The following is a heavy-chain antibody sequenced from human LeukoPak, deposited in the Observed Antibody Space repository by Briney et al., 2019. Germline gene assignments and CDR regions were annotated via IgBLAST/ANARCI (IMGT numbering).Heavy chain of an antibody. CDR2: IYVTGT. Sequence: SETLSLTCTVSGGSISAHCWSWIRQSPGKGLEWIGYIYVTGTRYNPYLQSRVTISVDRSRNQFFLKMSSVTAADTAVYYCARHIGGGIEDMDVWGKGTKVIVSS. D-gene: IGHD3-16*02. CDR3: ARHIGGGIEDMDV. V-gene: IGHV4-59*08. J-gene: IGHJ6*03. CDR1: GGSISAHC.